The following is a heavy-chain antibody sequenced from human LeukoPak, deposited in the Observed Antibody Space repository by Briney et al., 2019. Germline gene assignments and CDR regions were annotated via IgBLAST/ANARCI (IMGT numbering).Heavy chain of an antibody. CDR2: IWYDGSNK. D-gene: IGHD5/OR15-5a*01. J-gene: IGHJ4*02. Sequence: GGSLRLSCAASGFTFSSYGMHWVRQAPGKGLEWVAVIWYDGSNKYYADSVKGRFTISRDNSKNTLYLQMNSLRAEDTAVYYCARVGNTGVWHAPFHYWGQGALVTVSS. CDR1: GFTFSSYG. V-gene: IGHV3-33*01. CDR3: ARVGNTGVWHAPFHY.